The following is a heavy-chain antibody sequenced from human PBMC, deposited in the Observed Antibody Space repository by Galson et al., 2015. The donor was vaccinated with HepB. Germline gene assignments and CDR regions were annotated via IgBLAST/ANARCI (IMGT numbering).Heavy chain of an antibody. D-gene: IGHD2-21*02. V-gene: IGHV3-33*01. CDR1: GFTFSSSG. CDR2: IWYDGSYK. Sequence: SLRLSCAASGFTFSSSGMHWVRQTPGKGLEWVAVIWYDGSYKYYADSVRGRFTISRDNSKNTLYLQMNSLRAEDTAVYYCAIDYGSCGGNCYSLDYWGQGTLVTVSS. J-gene: IGHJ4*02. CDR3: AIDYGSCGGNCYSLDY.